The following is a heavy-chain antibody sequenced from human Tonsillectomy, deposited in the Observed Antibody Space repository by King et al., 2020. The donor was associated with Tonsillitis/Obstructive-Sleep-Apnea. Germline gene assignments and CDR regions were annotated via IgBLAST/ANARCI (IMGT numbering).Heavy chain of an antibody. D-gene: IGHD2-8*01. CDR3: ARGVEVCTTGVCYGTLFDY. J-gene: IGHJ4*02. V-gene: IGHV4-59*01. Sequence: VQLQESGPGLVKPSETLSLTCTVSGGSISSYYWSWIRQPPGKGLGWIGYIYYSGSTNYNPSLKSRVTISVDTSKNQFSLKLSSVTAADTAVYYCARGVEVCTTGVCYGTLFDYWGQGTLVTVSS. CDR1: GGSISSYY. CDR2: IYYSGST.